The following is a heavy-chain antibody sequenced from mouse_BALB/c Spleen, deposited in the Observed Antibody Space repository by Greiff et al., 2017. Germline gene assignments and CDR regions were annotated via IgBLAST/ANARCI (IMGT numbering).Heavy chain of an antibody. Sequence: VQLQQSGPELVKPGASVKIPCKASGYTFTDYNMDWVKQSHGKSLEWIGDINPNNGGTIYNQKFKGKATLTVDKSSSTAYMELRSLTSEDTAVYYCARTGGSYRYFDVWGAGTTVTVSS. CDR3: ARTGGSYRYFDV. V-gene: IGHV1-18*01. CDR1: GYTFTDYN. D-gene: IGHD1-1*01. J-gene: IGHJ1*01. CDR2: INPNNGGT.